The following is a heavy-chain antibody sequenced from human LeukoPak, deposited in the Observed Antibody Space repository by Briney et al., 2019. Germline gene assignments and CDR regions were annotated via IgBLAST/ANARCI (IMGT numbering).Heavy chain of an antibody. CDR1: GFTFRSYG. D-gene: IGHD3-10*01. CDR2: IYYSGST. CDR3: ARGRSGSYYGRLFAPFDY. V-gene: IGHV4-39*07. Sequence: GSLRLSCAASGFTFRSYGMHWVRQAPGKGLEWIGSIYYSGSTYYNPSLKSRVTISVDTSKNQFSLKLSSVTAADTAVYYCARGRSGSYYGRLFAPFDYWGQGTLVTVSS. J-gene: IGHJ4*02.